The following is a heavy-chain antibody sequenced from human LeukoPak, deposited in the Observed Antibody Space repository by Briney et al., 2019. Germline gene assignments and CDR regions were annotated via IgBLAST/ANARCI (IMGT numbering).Heavy chain of an antibody. CDR2: IKKDGGDT. Sequence: PGGSLRLSCVASRFTFSNYWMTWVRQAPGKGLERVANIKKDGGDTYYMESVKGRFTISRDNAKNSLYLQMNSLRAEDTAVYYCARSQSGYSYGYVFLPHYYYYYMDVWGKGTTVTVSS. V-gene: IGHV3-7*01. CDR3: ARSQSGYSYGYVFLPHYYYYYMDV. CDR1: RFTFSNYW. J-gene: IGHJ6*03. D-gene: IGHD5-18*01.